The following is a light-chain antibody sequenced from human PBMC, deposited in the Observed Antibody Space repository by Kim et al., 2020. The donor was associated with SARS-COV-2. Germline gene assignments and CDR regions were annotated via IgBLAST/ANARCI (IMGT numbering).Light chain of an antibody. CDR1: KLGDKY. V-gene: IGLV3-1*01. CDR3: QAWASSTADVV. Sequence: SYELTQPPSVSVSPGQTASITCSGDKLGDKYACWYQQKPGQSPVLVIYQDSKRPSGIPERFSGSNSGNTATLTISGTQAMDEADYYCQAWASSTADVVFG. J-gene: IGLJ2*01. CDR2: QDS.